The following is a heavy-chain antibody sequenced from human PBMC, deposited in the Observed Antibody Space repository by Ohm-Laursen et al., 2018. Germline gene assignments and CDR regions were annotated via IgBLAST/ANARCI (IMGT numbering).Heavy chain of an antibody. J-gene: IGHJ5*02. CDR1: GFTFSSYE. CDR2: ISSSGSTI. V-gene: IGHV3-48*03. CDR3: ARDLADSSGAPFDP. Sequence: SLSLSCTASGFTFSSYELNWVRQAPGQGLEWVSYISSSGSTIYYADSVKGRFTISRDNAKNSLYLQMNSLRAEDTAVYYCARDLADSSGAPFDPWGQGTLVTVSS. D-gene: IGHD3-22*01.